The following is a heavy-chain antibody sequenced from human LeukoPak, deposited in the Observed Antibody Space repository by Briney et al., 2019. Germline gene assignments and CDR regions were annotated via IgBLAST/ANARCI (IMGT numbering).Heavy chain of an antibody. D-gene: IGHD3-10*01. Sequence: GGSLRLSCAASGFTFSNYGMSWVRQAPGKGLEWVSAISGSGGSTYYADSVKGRFTISRGNSKNTLYLQMNSLRAEDTAVYYCAKGGYYESGSYYNYWGQGALVTVSS. CDR1: GFTFSNYG. V-gene: IGHV3-23*01. CDR3: AKGGYYESGSYYNY. J-gene: IGHJ4*02. CDR2: ISGSGGST.